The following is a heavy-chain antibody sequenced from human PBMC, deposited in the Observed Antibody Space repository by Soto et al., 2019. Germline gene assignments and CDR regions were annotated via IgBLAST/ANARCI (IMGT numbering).Heavy chain of an antibody. Sequence: SETLSLTCTVSGCSISSGDYYWSWIRQPPGKGLEWIGYIYYSGSTYYNPSLKSRVTISVDTSKNQFSLKLSSVTAADTAVYYCARDLYGGNWFDPWGQGTLVTVSS. J-gene: IGHJ5*02. CDR1: GCSISSGDYY. CDR2: IYYSGST. D-gene: IGHD2-8*01. CDR3: ARDLYGGNWFDP. V-gene: IGHV4-30-4*01.